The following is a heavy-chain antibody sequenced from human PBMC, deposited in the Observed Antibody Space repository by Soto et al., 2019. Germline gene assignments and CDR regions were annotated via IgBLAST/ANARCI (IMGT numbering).Heavy chain of an antibody. CDR1: GFTFSSYA. V-gene: IGHV3-23*01. D-gene: IGHD2-15*01. CDR3: AKDTLHTEYCSGGSCPTTFDY. J-gene: IGHJ4*02. CDR2: ISGSGGST. Sequence: GGSLRLSCAASGFTFSSYAMSWVRQAPGKGLEWVSAISGSGGSTYYADSVKGRFTISRDNSKNTLYLQMNSLRAEDTAVYYCAKDTLHTEYCSGGSCPTTFDYWGQRTLVTVSS.